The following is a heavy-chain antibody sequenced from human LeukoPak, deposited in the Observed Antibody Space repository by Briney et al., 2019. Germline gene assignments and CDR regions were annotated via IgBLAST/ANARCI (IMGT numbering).Heavy chain of an antibody. D-gene: IGHD2-2*02. V-gene: IGHV1-69*10. CDR1: GGTFSSYA. J-gene: IGHJ6*02. CDR2: IIPILGIA. CDR3: ARDTPVHCSSTSCHTPYYYYGMDV. Sequence: SVTVSCTASGGTFSSYAISWVRQAPGQGLEWMGRIIPILGIANYAQKFQGRVTITADKSTSTAYMELSSLRSEDTAVYYCARDTPVHCSSTSCHTPYYYYGMDVWGQGTTVTVSS.